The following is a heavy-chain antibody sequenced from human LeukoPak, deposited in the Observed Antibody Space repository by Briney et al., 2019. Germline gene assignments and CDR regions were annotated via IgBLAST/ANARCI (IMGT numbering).Heavy chain of an antibody. CDR3: TTDWESYGSGRYYLLDY. V-gene: IGHV3-15*01. J-gene: IGHJ4*02. Sequence: PGGSLRLSCAASGFTFSNAWMSWVRQAPGKGLELVGRIKSKTDGGTTDYAAPVKGRFTISRDDSKNTLYLQMNSLKTEDTAVYYCTTDWESYGSGRYYLLDYWGQGTLVTVSS. CDR1: GFTFSNAW. D-gene: IGHD3-10*01. CDR2: IKSKTDGGTT.